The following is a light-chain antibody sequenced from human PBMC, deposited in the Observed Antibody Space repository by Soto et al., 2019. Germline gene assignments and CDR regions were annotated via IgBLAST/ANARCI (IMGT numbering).Light chain of an antibody. CDR2: QVN. CDR1: TSDIGAYNF. CDR3: SSFTTSTTLV. Sequence: QSALTQPASVSGSPGQSIAVSCTGTTSDIGAYNFVSWYQHYPGKAPQLIIYQVNNRPSGVSDRFSGSKSGNTASLTISGLQAEYEADYYCSSFTTSTTLVFGGGTKVTVL. J-gene: IGLJ2*01. V-gene: IGLV2-14*01.